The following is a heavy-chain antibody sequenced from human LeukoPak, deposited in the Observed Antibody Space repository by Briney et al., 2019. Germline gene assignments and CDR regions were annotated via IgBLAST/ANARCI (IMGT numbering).Heavy chain of an antibody. V-gene: IGHV4-59*01. D-gene: IGHD5-24*01. Sequence: SETLSLTCTVSGGSISSYYWSWIRQPPGKGLEWIGYIYYSGSTNYNPSLKSRATISVDTSKNQFSLKLSSVTAADTAVYYCARCRDGYNYYFDYWGQGTLVTVSS. CDR3: ARCRDGYNYYFDY. J-gene: IGHJ4*02. CDR1: GGSISSYY. CDR2: IYYSGST.